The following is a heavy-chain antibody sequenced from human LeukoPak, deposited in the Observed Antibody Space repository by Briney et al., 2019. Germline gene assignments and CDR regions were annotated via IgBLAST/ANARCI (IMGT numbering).Heavy chain of an antibody. CDR2: IRSKTYGGTT. CDR3: TRDQTPYY. J-gene: IGHJ4*02. Sequence: GGTLRLSCTASGFTFGDYAMTWVRQAPGKGLEWVGFIRSKTYGGTTDFAASVKGRFTISRDDSKSIAYLQMNSLKTEDTAVYYCTRDQTPYYWGQGALVTVSS. CDR1: GFTFGDYA. V-gene: IGHV3-49*04.